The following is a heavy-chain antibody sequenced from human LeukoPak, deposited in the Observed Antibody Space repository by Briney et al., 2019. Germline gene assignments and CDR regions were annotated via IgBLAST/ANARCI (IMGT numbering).Heavy chain of an antibody. Sequence: SETLSLTCAVYGGSFSGYYWSWIRQPPGKGLEWIGEINHSGSTNYNPSLKSRVTISGDTSKNQFSLKLSSVTAADTAVYYCARGTMTTVTYYFDYWGQGTLVTVSS. J-gene: IGHJ4*02. D-gene: IGHD4-17*01. CDR3: ARGTMTTVTYYFDY. CDR1: GGSFSGYY. V-gene: IGHV4-34*01. CDR2: INHSGST.